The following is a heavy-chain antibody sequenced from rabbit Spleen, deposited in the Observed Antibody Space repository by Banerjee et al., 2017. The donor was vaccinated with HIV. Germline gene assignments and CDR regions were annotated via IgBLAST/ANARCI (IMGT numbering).Heavy chain of an antibody. D-gene: IGHD8-1*01. CDR1: GFSFSSGYD. CDR3: ARDTGSSFSTYGMDL. CDR2: VDVGSGGSA. V-gene: IGHV1S40*01. J-gene: IGHJ6*01. Sequence: QSLEESGGGLVKPGASLTLTCKASGFSFSSGYDMCWVRQAPGKGLEWSACVDVGSGGSAYYASWAKGRFTISKTSSTTVTLQMTSLTAADTATYFCARDTGSSFSTYGMDLWGQGTLVTVS.